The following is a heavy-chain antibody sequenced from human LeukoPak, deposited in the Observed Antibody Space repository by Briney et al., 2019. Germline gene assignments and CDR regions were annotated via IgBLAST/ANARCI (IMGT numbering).Heavy chain of an antibody. Sequence: ASVKVSCKASGYTFTGYYMHWVRQAPGQGLEWMGWINPNSGGTNYAQKFQGRVTMTRDTSISTAYMELSRLRSDDTAVYYCARTPLDYGDYGYLDYWGQGTLVTVSS. V-gene: IGHV1-2*02. D-gene: IGHD4-17*01. J-gene: IGHJ4*02. CDR3: ARTPLDYGDYGYLDY. CDR1: GYTFTGYY. CDR2: INPNSGGT.